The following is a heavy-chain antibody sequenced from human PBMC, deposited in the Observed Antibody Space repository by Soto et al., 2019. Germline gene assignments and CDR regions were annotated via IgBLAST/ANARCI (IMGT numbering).Heavy chain of an antibody. CDR1: GGSISSGGYY. CDR2: IYYSGST. V-gene: IGHV4-31*03. D-gene: IGHD5-18*01. Sequence: QVQLQESGPGLVKPSQTLSLTCTVSGGSISSGGYYWSWIRQHPGKGLEWIGYIYYSGSTYYNPSLKSRVTRSVDTSKNQFSLKLGSVTAAATAVYYCARGYGYNPNPTFDYWGQGTLFTVSS. J-gene: IGHJ4*02. CDR3: ARGYGYNPNPTFDY.